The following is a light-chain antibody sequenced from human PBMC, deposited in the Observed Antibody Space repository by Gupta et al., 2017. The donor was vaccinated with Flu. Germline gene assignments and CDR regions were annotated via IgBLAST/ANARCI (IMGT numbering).Light chain of an antibody. CDR1: QPVLYSGDNRYY. Sequence: DIALHQSPDFLAVSLGERATISCKTSQPVLYSGDNRYYLAWYQQRPGQPPRLLISCASTRESGVPDRFSGSGSGTDFTLSISSLQPEDVAIYYCQQHCSSPETFGQGTRVEV. CDR2: CAS. J-gene: IGKJ1*01. V-gene: IGKV4-1*01. CDR3: QQHCSSPET.